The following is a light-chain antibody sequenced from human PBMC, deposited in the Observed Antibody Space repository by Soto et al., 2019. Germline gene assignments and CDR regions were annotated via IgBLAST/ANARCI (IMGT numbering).Light chain of an antibody. J-gene: IGLJ1*01. CDR3: SSYTSSSTYV. CDR1: SRDVGGYNY. Sequence: QSALTQPASVSGSPGQSITISCTGGSRDVGGYNYVSWYQQHPGKAPQLMIYEVSNRPSGVSNRFSGSKSGNTASLTISGLQPEDEADYYCSSYTSSSTYVFGTGTKLTVL. V-gene: IGLV2-14*01. CDR2: EVS.